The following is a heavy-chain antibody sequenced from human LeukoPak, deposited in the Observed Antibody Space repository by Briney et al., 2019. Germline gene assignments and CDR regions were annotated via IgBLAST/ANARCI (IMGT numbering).Heavy chain of an antibody. J-gene: IGHJ4*02. Sequence: TGGSLRLFCAASGFNFANHAMSWVRQTAGKGLVWVSAISGGGDITYYADSVKGRFTISRDNSKDTLFLQMHSLRPGDTAVYYCVREDTPATANYWGQGTLVTVSS. CDR1: GFNFANHA. CDR3: VREDTPATANY. V-gene: IGHV3-23*01. D-gene: IGHD2-21*02. CDR2: ISGGGDIT.